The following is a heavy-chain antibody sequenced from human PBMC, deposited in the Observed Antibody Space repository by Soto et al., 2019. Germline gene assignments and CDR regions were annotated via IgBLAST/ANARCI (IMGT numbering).Heavy chain of an antibody. Sequence: EVQLVQSGAEVKKPGESLKISCKGSGYSFGNFWIAWVRQMPGKGLEWMGIVYPDDSDIRYSPSFQGQVTIPADKSVSTALLHLTTLRASDTAIFYCAKTLVGGGALDIWGQGTVVTVSS. J-gene: IGHJ3*02. D-gene: IGHD1-26*01. CDR2: VYPDDSDI. V-gene: IGHV5-51*01. CDR1: GYSFGNFW. CDR3: AKTLVGGGALDI.